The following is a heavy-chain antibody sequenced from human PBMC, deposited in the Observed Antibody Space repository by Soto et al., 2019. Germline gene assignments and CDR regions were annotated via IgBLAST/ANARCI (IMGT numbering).Heavy chain of an antibody. CDR3: ARSDYDILTGYSFDY. V-gene: IGHV2-26*01. J-gene: IGHJ4*02. CDR1: GFSLSNARMG. Sequence: QVTLKESGPVLVNPTETLTLTCTVSGFSLSNARMGVSWIRQPPGKALEWLAHIFSNDEKSYSTSLKSRLTISKDTSKSQVVLTMTNMDPVDTATYYCARSDYDILTGYSFDYWGQGTLVTVSS. D-gene: IGHD3-9*01. CDR2: IFSNDEK.